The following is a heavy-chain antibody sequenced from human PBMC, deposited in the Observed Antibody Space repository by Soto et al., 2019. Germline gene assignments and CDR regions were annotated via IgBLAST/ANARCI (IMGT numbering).Heavy chain of an antibody. CDR2: IIPIFGTA. CDR3: AAIPRALEWLLLNWFDP. D-gene: IGHD3-3*01. J-gene: IGHJ5*02. V-gene: IGHV1-69*13. CDR1: GGTFSSYA. Sequence: GASVKVSCKASGGTFSSYAISWVRQAPGQGLEWMGGIIPIFGTANYAQKFQGRVTITADESTSTAYMELSSLRSEDTAVYYCAAIPRALEWLLLNWFDPWGQGTLVTVSS.